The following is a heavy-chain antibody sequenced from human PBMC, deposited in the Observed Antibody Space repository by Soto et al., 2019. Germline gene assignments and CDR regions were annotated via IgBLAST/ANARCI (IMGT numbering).Heavy chain of an antibody. CDR3: ARRGYGWGSYYKFLRDPSGMAV. Sequence: GSLRLSCAASGFTFSSYWMSWVRQAPGKGLEWVANIKQDGSEKYYVDSVKGRFTISRDNAKNSLYLQMNSLRAEDTAVYYCARRGYGWGSYYKFLRDPSGMAVRGHGTTVTVSS. CDR2: IKQDGSEK. CDR1: GFTFSSYW. V-gene: IGHV3-7*05. D-gene: IGHD3-10*01. J-gene: IGHJ6*02.